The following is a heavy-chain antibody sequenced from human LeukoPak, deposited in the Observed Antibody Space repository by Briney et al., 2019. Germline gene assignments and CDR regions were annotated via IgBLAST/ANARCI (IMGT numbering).Heavy chain of an antibody. J-gene: IGHJ2*01. CDR3: ARDLHGGNSFTSDWYFDL. CDR2: ISHSGST. D-gene: IGHD4-23*01. Sequence: PSGTLSLTCAVSGGSISISNSNWWSWVRQPPGKGREWIGEISHSGSTNYNPSLKSRVTISVDKSKNQFSLKLSSVTAADTAVYYCARDLHGGNSFTSDWYFDLWGRGTLVTVSS. V-gene: IGHV4-4*02. CDR1: GGSISISNSNW.